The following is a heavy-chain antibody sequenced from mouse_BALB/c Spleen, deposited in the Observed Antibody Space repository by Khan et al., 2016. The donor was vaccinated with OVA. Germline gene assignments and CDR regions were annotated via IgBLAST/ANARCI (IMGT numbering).Heavy chain of an antibody. CDR1: GFSLSRYN. CDR2: IWGGGGT. D-gene: IGHD2-14*01. Sequence: QVQLKQSGPGLVAPSQSLSITCTVSGFSLSRYNIHWIRQPPGKGLEWLGMIWGGGGTDYNSTLTSRLSIRKDNSKSQVLLKMNSLHTDDTAMYYCARAYYRYDGYYAMDYWGQGTSVTVSS. V-gene: IGHV2-6-4*01. J-gene: IGHJ4*01. CDR3: ARAYYRYDGYYAMDY.